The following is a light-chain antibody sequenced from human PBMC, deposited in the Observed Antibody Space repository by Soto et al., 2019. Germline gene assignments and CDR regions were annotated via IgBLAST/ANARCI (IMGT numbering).Light chain of an antibody. V-gene: IGKV3-20*01. CDR1: QSVSSSY. J-gene: IGKJ1*01. CDR3: QQYGRP. CDR2: GAS. Sequence: EIVLKQSPGTLSLSPGERATLSCRASQSVSSSYLAWYQQKPGQAPRLLIHGASSRATGIPDRFSGSGSGTDFTLTISRLEPEDFAVYYCQQYGRPFGQGTKVDI.